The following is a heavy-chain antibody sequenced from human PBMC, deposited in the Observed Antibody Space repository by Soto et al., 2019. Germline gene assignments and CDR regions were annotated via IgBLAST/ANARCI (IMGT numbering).Heavy chain of an antibody. Sequence: ASVKVCCTAPGDTFSIYYLAGVRHAPGQGLEWMGVINPHGGSTKYAQKFQGRITMTRDTSRSTVYMELSSLRSDDTAIYYCARSSGGNFGIMIEGSNWFDPWGQGTLVTVSS. D-gene: IGHD3-22*01. CDR2: INPHGGST. CDR1: GDTFSIYY. J-gene: IGHJ5*02. CDR3: ARSSGGNFGIMIEGSNWFDP. V-gene: IGHV1-46*01.